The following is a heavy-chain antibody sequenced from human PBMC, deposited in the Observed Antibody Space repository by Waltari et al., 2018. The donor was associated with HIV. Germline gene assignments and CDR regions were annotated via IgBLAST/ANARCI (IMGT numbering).Heavy chain of an antibody. CDR1: GYTFTSYA. CDR2: INPTTGNP. V-gene: IGHV7-4-1*02. Sequence: QVHLVQSGSELKKPGASVKVSCRASGYTFTSYAMTWGRQAPGQGLEWMGCINPTTGNPTYAQVFTGRFVFSLATSVSTTHLQISSLKADDTAVYYCARNRNGTFDYWGQGTLVTVSS. CDR3: ARNRNGTFDY. J-gene: IGHJ4*02. D-gene: IGHD1-1*01.